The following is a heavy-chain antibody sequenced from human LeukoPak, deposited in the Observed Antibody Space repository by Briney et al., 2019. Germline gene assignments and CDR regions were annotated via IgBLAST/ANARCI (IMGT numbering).Heavy chain of an antibody. V-gene: IGHV4-34*01. J-gene: IGHJ5*02. CDR2: INHSGST. Sequence: PSETLSLTCAVYGGSFSGYYWSWIRQPPGKGLEWIGEINHSGSTNYNPSLKSRVTISVDTSKNQFSLKLSSVTAADTAVYYCARWGPDRSSGYHPWGQGTLVTVYS. CDR1: GGSFSGYY. D-gene: IGHD3-22*01. CDR3: ARWGPDRSSGYHP.